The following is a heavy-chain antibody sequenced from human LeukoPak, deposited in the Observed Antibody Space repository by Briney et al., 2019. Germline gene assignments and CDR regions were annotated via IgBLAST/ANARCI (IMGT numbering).Heavy chain of an antibody. J-gene: IGHJ5*02. CDR2: ISGSGGST. CDR3: AKDSRYFDWLLLRSENWFDP. CDR1: GFTFSSYA. D-gene: IGHD3-9*01. Sequence: GGSLRLSCAASGFTFSSYAMSWVRQAPGKGLEWVSAISGSGGSTYYADSVKGRFTISRDNSKNTLYLQMNSLRAEDTAVYYCAKDSRYFDWLLLRSENWFDPWGQGTLVTVSS. V-gene: IGHV3-23*01.